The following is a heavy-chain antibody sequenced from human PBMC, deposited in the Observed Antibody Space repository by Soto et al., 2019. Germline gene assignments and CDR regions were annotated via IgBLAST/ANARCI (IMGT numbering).Heavy chain of an antibody. D-gene: IGHD3-3*01. V-gene: IGHV1-8*02. J-gene: IGHJ5*02. CDR3: ARAYDFWSGRDWFDP. Sequence: GASVKVSCKASGDTFSSYTISWVRQAPGQGLEWMGWMNPYSGNTGYAQKFQGRVTMTRNTSISTAYMGLSSLRSEDTAVYYCARAYDFWSGRDWFDPWGQGTLVTVSS. CDR2: MNPYSGNT. CDR1: GDTFSSYT.